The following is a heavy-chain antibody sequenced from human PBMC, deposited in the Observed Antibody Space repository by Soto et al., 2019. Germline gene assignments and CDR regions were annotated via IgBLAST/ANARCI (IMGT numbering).Heavy chain of an antibody. CDR1: GFTFSSYS. D-gene: IGHD3-3*01. CDR2: ISSSSSTI. Sequence: GGSLRLSCAASGFTFSSYSMNWVRQAPGKGLEWVSYISSSSSTIYYADSVKGRFTISRDNAKNSLYLQMNSLRAEDTAVYYFARSSITIFGVVIWNWFDPWGQGTLVTVSS. V-gene: IGHV3-48*01. CDR3: ARSSITIFGVVIWNWFDP. J-gene: IGHJ5*02.